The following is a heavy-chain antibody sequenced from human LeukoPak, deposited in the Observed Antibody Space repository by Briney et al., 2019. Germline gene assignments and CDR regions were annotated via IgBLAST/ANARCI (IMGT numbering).Heavy chain of an antibody. J-gene: IGHJ3*02. Sequence: ASVPVSCTASRYTFTSYGMSWVRQATGQGLEWMGWISAYNGNTNYAQKLQGRATMTTDTSTSTAYMELRSLRSDDTAVYYCARPRAGGARATAFDIWGQGTMVTVSS. CDR1: RYTFTSYG. V-gene: IGHV1-18*01. D-gene: IGHD1-26*01. CDR2: ISAYNGNT. CDR3: ARPRAGGARATAFDI.